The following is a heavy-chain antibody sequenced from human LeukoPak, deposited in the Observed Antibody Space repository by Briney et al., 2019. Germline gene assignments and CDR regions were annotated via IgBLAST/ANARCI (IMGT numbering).Heavy chain of an antibody. Sequence: PSETLSLTCAVHGGSFSHYYWTWIRQSPGKGLEWIGEIHHSGSTTYHPSLKSRVSMSVDTSKNQFSLKLSSVTAADTAVYYCARGLDRNQWLVVGDYFDYWGQGTLVTVSS. J-gene: IGHJ4*02. V-gene: IGHV4-34*01. CDR3: ARGLDRNQWLVVGDYFDY. CDR2: IHHSGST. CDR1: GGSFSHYY. D-gene: IGHD6-19*01.